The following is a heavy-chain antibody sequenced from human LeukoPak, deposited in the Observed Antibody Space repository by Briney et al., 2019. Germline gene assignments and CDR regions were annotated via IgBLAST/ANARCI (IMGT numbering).Heavy chain of an antibody. V-gene: IGHV3-23*01. D-gene: IGHD3-22*01. J-gene: IGHJ3*02. Sequence: PGGSLRLSCAASGFTFSSYAMSWVRQAPGKGLEWVSAISGSGGSTYYADSVKGRFTISRDNSKNTLYLQMNSLRAEDTAVYYCAKDLIHTYYYDSSGYYSNAFDIWGQGTMVTASS. CDR1: GFTFSSYA. CDR3: AKDLIHTYYYDSSGYYSNAFDI. CDR2: ISGSGGST.